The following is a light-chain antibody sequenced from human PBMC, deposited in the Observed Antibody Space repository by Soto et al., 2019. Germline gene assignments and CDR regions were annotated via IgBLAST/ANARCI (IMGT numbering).Light chain of an antibody. CDR2: KAS. CDR3: QQYNSYWT. CDR1: QTISSW. J-gene: IGKJ1*01. Sequence: DIQMTQFPSSLSTSVGDRVTITFRASQTISSWLAWYQQKPGKAPKLLIYKASSLESGVPSRFSGSGSGTEFTLTISSLQPDDFATYYCQQYNSYWTFGQGTKVDIK. V-gene: IGKV1-5*03.